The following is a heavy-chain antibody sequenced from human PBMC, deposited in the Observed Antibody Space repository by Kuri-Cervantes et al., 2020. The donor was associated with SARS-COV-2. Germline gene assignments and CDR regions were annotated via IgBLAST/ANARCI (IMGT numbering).Heavy chain of an antibody. D-gene: IGHD2-15*01. CDR3: KKTEEIVGVVGAPSRDDHNWFDA. CDR1: GSTIDDYA. V-gene: IGHV3-21*01. CDR2: ISGSGSYI. Sequence: GEALKISCAASGSTIDDYAMHWVRQAPGRTREWVSSISGSGSYIYYADPLKGRFTISRDNAKNSLYLHMNSLRAEDTAVYYWKKTEEIVGVVGAPSRDDHNWFDAWGQGTLVTVSS. J-gene: IGHJ5*02.